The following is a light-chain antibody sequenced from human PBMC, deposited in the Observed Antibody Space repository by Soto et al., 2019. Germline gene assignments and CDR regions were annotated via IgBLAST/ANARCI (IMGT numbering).Light chain of an antibody. J-gene: IGLJ2*01. CDR3: QSYDSTLSGSLV. CDR2: DNS. CDR1: SSNIGAGYD. V-gene: IGLV1-40*01. Sequence: QSVLTQPPSVSGAPGQRVTISCTGGSSNIGAGYDVHWYQQLPGTAPKLLIHDNSNRPSGVPDRFSGSKSGTSASLAITGLQAEDEADYYCQSYDSTLSGSLVFGGGTKVTVL.